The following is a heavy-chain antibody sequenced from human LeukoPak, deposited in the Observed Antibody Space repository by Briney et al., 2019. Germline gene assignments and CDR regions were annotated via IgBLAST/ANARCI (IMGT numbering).Heavy chain of an antibody. CDR3: AREVAAAAPFGY. Sequence: SETLSLTCTVSGGSIGSYYWSWIRQSPGKGLEWIGYIYYTGNTTYNPSLKSRVTISVDTSKNQFSLKLNSVTAADTAVYYCAREVAAAAPFGYWGQGTLLTVSS. CDR1: GGSIGSYY. J-gene: IGHJ4*02. V-gene: IGHV4-59*01. CDR2: IYYTGNT. D-gene: IGHD6-13*01.